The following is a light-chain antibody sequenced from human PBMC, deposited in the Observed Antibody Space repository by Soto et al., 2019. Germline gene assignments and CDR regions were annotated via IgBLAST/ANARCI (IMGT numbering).Light chain of an antibody. Sequence: DIQMTQSPSTLSASVGDRVTITCRASQNIYNWLAWYQQRPGKAPNLLIYKASTLESGVSSRFSGSGSETEFTLTISSLQPDDFATYYCQHYNNYPYTFGHGTKLEIK. CDR2: KAS. V-gene: IGKV1-5*03. J-gene: IGKJ2*01. CDR3: QHYNNYPYT. CDR1: QNIYNW.